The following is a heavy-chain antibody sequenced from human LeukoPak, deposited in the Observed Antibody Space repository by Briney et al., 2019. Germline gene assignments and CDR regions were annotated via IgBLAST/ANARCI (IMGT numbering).Heavy chain of an antibody. CDR3: AFKVGYGRWSDP. CDR2: ISGGGGST. Sequence: GGSLRLSCAASGFTFSSYAMSWVRQAPGKGLEWVSAISGGGGSTYYADSVKGRFTISRDNSKNTLYLQMNSLRAEDTAVYYCAFKVGYGRWSDPWGQGTLVTVSS. V-gene: IGHV3-23*01. D-gene: IGHD1-26*01. CDR1: GFTFSSYA. J-gene: IGHJ5*02.